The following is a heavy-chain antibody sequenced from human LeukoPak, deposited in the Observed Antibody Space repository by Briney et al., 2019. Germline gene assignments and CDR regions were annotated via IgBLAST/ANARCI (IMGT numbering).Heavy chain of an antibody. Sequence: PGGSLRLSCAASGFTFSSYSMNWVRQAPGKGLEWVSLISGDGDSTYYADSVKGRFTISRDDAKNTVYLQMHSLRVEDTAVYYCARDQGGPDHWGQGTPVTVSS. CDR2: ISGDGDST. V-gene: IGHV3-48*04. CDR1: GFTFSSYS. CDR3: ARDQGGPDH. J-gene: IGHJ4*02. D-gene: IGHD2-15*01.